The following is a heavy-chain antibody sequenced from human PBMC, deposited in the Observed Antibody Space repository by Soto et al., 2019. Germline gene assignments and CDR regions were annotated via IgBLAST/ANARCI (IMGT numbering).Heavy chain of an antibody. V-gene: IGHV1-69*01. CDR3: ARGGGPYVWFNEF. J-gene: IGHJ4*02. Sequence: QEQLVQSGAEVKKPGSSVKVSCKDSGGLFSSFAISWVRQAPGQGLEWMGGIIPVFGTTNYAQKLQGRVTITADESTNTAYMELSSLTSDDTAMYYCARGGGPYVWFNEFWGQGTQVTVSS. CDR2: IIPVFGTT. D-gene: IGHD3-16*01. CDR1: GGLFSSFA.